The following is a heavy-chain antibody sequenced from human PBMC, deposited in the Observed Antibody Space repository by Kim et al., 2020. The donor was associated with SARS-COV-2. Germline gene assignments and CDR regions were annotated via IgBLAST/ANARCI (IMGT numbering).Heavy chain of an antibody. J-gene: IGHJ4*02. CDR3: SGRVWDGLGYPIFDS. CDR1: GFSFSDSY. V-gene: IGHV3-11*04. Sequence: GGSLRLSCEASGFSFSDSYINWIRQTPERGLEWLSYISHTSRTIYYADSVRGRFTISRDNAQNSAFLQMDSLRIEDTAIYFCSGRVWDGLGYPIFDSWGRGTLVTVSS. D-gene: IGHD3-22*01. CDR2: ISHTSRTI.